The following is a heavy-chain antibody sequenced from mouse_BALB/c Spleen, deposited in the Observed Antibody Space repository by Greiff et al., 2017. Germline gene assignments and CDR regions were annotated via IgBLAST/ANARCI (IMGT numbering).Heavy chain of an antibody. Sequence: EVKLVESGGGLVKPGWSLKLSCAASGFTFSSYAMSWVRQTPEKRLEWVASISSGGSTYYPDSVKGRFTISRDNARNILYLQMSSLRSEDTAMYYCARGGSDGSAWFAYWGQGTLVTVSA. CDR1: GFTFSSYA. D-gene: IGHD2-3*01. J-gene: IGHJ3*01. CDR3: ARGGSDGSAWFAY. V-gene: IGHV5-6-5*01. CDR2: ISSGGST.